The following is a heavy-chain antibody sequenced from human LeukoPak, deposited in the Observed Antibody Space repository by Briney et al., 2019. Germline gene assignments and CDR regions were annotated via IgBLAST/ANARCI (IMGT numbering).Heavy chain of an antibody. V-gene: IGHV4-59*08. Sequence: SETLSLTCTVSGGSISSYYWSWLRQPPGKGLEWIGYISYSGSPNYKASLMSRITMSVDMSKNHISLMLTSVTAADTAVYYCVGHQGSSTYDYWGQGILVTVSS. D-gene: IGHD2/OR15-2a*01. CDR3: VGHQGSSTYDY. CDR2: ISYSGSP. J-gene: IGHJ4*02. CDR1: GGSISSYY.